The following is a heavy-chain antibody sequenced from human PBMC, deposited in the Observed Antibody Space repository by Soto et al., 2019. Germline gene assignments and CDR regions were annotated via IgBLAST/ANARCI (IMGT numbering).Heavy chain of an antibody. Sequence: SETLSLTCTVSGGSISSSSYYWGWIRQPPGKGLEWIGYISYSGTTNYNPSLKSRVTISVDTSKNQFSLKLTSVTAADTAVYYCARDKITGLFDYWGQGTLVTVSS. CDR1: GGSISSSSYY. V-gene: IGHV4-39*07. J-gene: IGHJ4*02. CDR3: ARDKITGLFDY. CDR2: ISYSGTT. D-gene: IGHD2-8*02.